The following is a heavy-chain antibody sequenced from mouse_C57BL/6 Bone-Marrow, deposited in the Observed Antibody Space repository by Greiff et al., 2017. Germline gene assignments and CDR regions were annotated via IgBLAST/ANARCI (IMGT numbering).Heavy chain of an antibody. Sequence: VKLQQPGAELVKPGASVKLSCKASGYTFTSYWMHWVKQRPGQGLEWIGMIHPNSGSTNYNEKFKSKATLTVDKSSSTAYMQLSSLTSEDSAVYYCARSKEIRPMDYWGQGTSVTVSS. CDR3: ARSKEIRPMDY. CDR2: IHPNSGST. V-gene: IGHV1-64*01. J-gene: IGHJ4*01. CDR1: GYTFTSYW.